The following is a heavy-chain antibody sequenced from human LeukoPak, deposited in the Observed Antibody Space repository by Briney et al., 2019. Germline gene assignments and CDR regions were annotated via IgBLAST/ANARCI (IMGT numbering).Heavy chain of an antibody. J-gene: IGHJ4*02. D-gene: IGHD3-22*01. V-gene: IGHV3-21*01. CDR2: ISSSSSYI. Sequence: GGSLRLSCAASGFTFSSYRMNWVRQAPGKGLEWVSSISSSSSYIYYADSVKGRFTISRDNAKNSLYLQMNSLRAEDTAVYYCARASPPSSGYYTDYWGQGTLVTVSS. CDR1: GFTFSSYR. CDR3: ARASPPSSGYYTDY.